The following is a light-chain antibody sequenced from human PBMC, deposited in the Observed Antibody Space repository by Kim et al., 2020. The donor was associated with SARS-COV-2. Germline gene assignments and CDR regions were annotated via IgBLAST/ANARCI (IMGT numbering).Light chain of an antibody. CDR2: DVN. J-gene: IGLJ1*01. CDR1: SRDVGTYSY. CDR3: SSYATSRSYV. V-gene: IGLV2-14*03. Sequence: GQSLPLYCTGTSRDVGTYSYVSWYQQYPGEAPKLMIYDVNKRPSGISNRFSGSKSGNTASLTISGLQAEDEADYYCSSYATSRSYVFGAGTKGTVL.